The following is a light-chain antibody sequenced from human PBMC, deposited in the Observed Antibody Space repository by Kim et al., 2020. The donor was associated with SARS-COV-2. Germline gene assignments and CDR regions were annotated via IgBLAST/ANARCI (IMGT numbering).Light chain of an antibody. Sequence: VSPGQTATITCSGDKLAEKYSSWYQQRPGQSPILVIYRDTRRPSGVPERFSGSNSGNTAILTISGTQAMDEADYYCQAWAGSTGVVFGGGTQLTVL. V-gene: IGLV3-1*01. CDR1: KLAEKY. CDR2: RDT. CDR3: QAWAGSTGVV. J-gene: IGLJ2*01.